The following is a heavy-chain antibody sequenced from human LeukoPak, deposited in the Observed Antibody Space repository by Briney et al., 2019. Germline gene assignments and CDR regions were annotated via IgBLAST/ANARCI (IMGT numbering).Heavy chain of an antibody. V-gene: IGHV4-34*01. D-gene: IGHD5-18*01. CDR1: GGSFGGYY. J-gene: IGHJ4*02. CDR3: ARGRSNSYFLGDS. CDR2: KTESGST. Sequence: KPSETLSLTCGVSGGSFGGYYWSWIRQSPGKGLEWIGEKTESGSTNYNSSLKSRVTVSVDASKKQFSLNLRSVTAADTAVYYCARGRSNSYFLGDSWGQGTLVTVSS.